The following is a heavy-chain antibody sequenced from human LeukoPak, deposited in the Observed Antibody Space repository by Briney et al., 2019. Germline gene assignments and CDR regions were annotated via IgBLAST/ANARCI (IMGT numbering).Heavy chain of an antibody. CDR1: GFTSSSYT. CDR3: ARVAASDAFDI. D-gene: IGHD6-19*01. Sequence: GGSLRLSCEASGFTSSSYTLNWVRQAPGKGLEWVSSIRGSSSNIFYVDSVRGRFTISRDNAKNSLYLQMNSLRAEDTALYYCARVAASDAFDIWGQGTMVTVSS. V-gene: IGHV3-21*01. CDR2: IRGSSSNI. J-gene: IGHJ3*02.